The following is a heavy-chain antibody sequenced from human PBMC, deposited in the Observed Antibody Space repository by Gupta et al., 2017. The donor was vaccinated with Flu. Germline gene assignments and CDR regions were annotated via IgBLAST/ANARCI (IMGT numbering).Heavy chain of an antibody. V-gene: IGHV3-20*04. CDR3: ARYGPSNWFDP. J-gene: IGHJ5*02. D-gene: IGHD3-10*01. Sequence: CATSGFTLDNYGMSWVRQAPGKGLEWVSGISWKGDSTGYADSVKGRFTISKDNAKNSVYLQMNSLRPEDTAFYYCARYGPSNWFDPWGQGTLVTVSS. CDR2: ISWKGDST. CDR1: GFTLDNYG.